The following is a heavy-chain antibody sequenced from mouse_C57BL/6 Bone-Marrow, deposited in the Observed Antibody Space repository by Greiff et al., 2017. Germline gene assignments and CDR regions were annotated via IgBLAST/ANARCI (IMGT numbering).Heavy chain of an antibody. V-gene: IGHV1-54*01. D-gene: IGHD4-1*01. CDR2: INPGSGGT. Sequence: VQLQQSGAELVRPGTSVKVSCKASGYAFTNYLIEWVKQRPGQGLEWIGVINPGSGGTNYNEKFKGKATLTADKSSSTAYMQLSSLASEDSAVYFCARGGDWSPLDYGGQGTSLTVSS. CDR3: ARGGDWSPLDY. CDR1: GYAFTNYL. J-gene: IGHJ2*03.